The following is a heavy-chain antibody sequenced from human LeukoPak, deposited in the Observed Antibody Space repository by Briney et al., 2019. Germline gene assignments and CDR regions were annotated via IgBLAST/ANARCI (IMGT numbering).Heavy chain of an antibody. D-gene: IGHD1-26*01. CDR1: GGSFSGYY. CDR3: ARGSGSYRHFDY. Sequence: SETLSLTCAVYGGSFSGYYWSWIRQPPGKGLEWIGEINHSGSTNYNPSLKSRVTISVDTSKNQFSLKLSSVTAADMAVYYCARGSGSYRHFDYWGQGTLVTVSS. V-gene: IGHV4-34*01. CDR2: INHSGST. J-gene: IGHJ4*02.